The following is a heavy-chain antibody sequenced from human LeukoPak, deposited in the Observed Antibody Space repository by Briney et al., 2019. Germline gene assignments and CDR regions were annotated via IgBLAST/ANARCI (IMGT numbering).Heavy chain of an antibody. V-gene: IGHV4-59*08. J-gene: IGHJ5*02. CDR2: IYYSGST. CDR1: GVSISSYY. Sequence: KPSETLSLTCTVSGVSISSYYWSWIRQPPGKGLEWIGYIYYSGSTNYNPSLKSRVTISVDTSKNQFSLKLSSVTAADTAVYYCARHGPAGEFDPWGQGTLVTVSS. CDR3: ARHGPAGEFDP.